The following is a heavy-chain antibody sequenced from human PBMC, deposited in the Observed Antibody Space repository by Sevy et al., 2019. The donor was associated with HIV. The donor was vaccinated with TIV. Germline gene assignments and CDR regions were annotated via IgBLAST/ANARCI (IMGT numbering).Heavy chain of an antibody. CDR1: GFIVNNYW. D-gene: IGHD3-16*01. Sequence: GGSLRLSCVASGFIVNNYWMTWVRQAPGKGLEWVANIKDDGSEKYYVGSVKGRFTISRDDAENSLFLQMKRLRVEDTAVYYCAKFKKRPHVWLPGGLDVWGQGTTVTVSS. CDR3: AKFKKRPHVWLPGGLDV. J-gene: IGHJ6*02. CDR2: IKDDGSEK. V-gene: IGHV3-7*01.